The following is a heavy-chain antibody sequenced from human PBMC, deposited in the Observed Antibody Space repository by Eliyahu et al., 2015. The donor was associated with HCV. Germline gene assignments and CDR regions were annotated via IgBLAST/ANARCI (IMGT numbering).Heavy chain of an antibody. CDR1: VGSIXSGVTY. Sequence: QVQLQESGPGLVKTSQTLSLTCTXXVGSIXSGVTYWTWIRQNPGEGLEWIGYIYFSGHTYYNPSLKSRVTISQDKSKNQFSLKLTSVTAADTAVYYCARAAGQIDYWGRGTLVTVSS. CDR3: ARAAGQIDY. CDR2: IYFSGHT. V-gene: IGHV4-31*03. J-gene: IGHJ4*02.